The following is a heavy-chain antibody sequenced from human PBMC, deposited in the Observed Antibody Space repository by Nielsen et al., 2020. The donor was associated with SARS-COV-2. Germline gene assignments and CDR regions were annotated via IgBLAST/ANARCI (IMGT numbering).Heavy chain of an antibody. CDR3: AKDGSYGSDY. Sequence: GESLKISCAASGFTFDDYGMSWVRQAPGKGLEWVSGINWNGGSTGYADSVKGRFTISRDNAKNSLYLQMNSLRAEDTALYYCAKDGSYGSDYWGQGTLVTVSS. D-gene: IGHD5-18*01. V-gene: IGHV3-20*04. CDR2: INWNGGST. CDR1: GFTFDDYG. J-gene: IGHJ4*02.